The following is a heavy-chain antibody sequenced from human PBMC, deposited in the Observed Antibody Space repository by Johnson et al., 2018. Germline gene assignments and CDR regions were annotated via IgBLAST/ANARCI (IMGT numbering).Heavy chain of an antibody. CDR1: GFSFSSYN. CDR2: IRSRSGTI. V-gene: IGHV3-48*02. CDR3: ARDITMVRGVEGYYYGMDV. J-gene: IGHJ6*02. D-gene: IGHD3-10*01. Sequence: VQLVQSGGGLVQPGGSXRLSCAASGFSFSSYNMNWVRQAPGKGLESVSYIRSRSGTIYYADSVRGRFTISRDNAKNSLYLQMNSLRDEDRAVYYCARDITMVRGVEGYYYGMDVWGQGTTVTVSS.